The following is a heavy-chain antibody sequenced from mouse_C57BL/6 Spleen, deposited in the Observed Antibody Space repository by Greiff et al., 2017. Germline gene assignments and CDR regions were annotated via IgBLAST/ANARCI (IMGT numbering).Heavy chain of an antibody. CDR3: ARGDLLPYFDV. CDR1: GYTFTDYY. J-gene: IGHJ1*03. CDR2: INPNNGGT. Sequence: EVQLQQSGPELVKPGASVKISCKASGYTFTDYYMNWVKQSHGKSLEWIGDINPNNGGTSYNQKFKGKATLPVDKSSSPAYMETRSLTSAVSPVYYGARGDLLPYFDVSGTGTTVTGSS. D-gene: IGHD2-1*01. V-gene: IGHV1-26*01.